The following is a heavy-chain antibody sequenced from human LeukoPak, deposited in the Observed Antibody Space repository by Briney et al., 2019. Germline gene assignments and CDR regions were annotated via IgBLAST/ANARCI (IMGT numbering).Heavy chain of an antibody. CDR1: GGSFDGFY. CDR2: IYYSGST. D-gene: IGHD5-18*01. J-gene: IGHJ4*02. V-gene: IGHV4-34*01. Sequence: SETLSLTCGVSGGSFDGFYWSWVRQPPGKGLEWIGSIYYSGSTYYNPSLKSRVTISVDTPKNQFSLKLSSVTAADTAVYYCARGVDTAMVNLGYFDYWGQGTLVTVSS. CDR3: ARGVDTAMVNLGYFDY.